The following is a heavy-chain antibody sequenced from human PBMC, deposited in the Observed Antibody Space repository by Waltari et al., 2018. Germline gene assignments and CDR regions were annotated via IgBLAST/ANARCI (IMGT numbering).Heavy chain of an antibody. J-gene: IGHJ4*02. CDR2: IKQDGSET. Sequence: EVQLVESGGGLVQPGGSLGLSCEAAGLAFSGCWVSWVRQAPGKGLEWVAKIKQDGSETFYVESVKGRFTISRDNAKNLLYLQMNSLRVEDTAVYFCAMTGRLGTGLPWDWGQGTLVTVSS. CDR3: AMTGRLGTGLPWD. CDR1: GLAFSGCW. V-gene: IGHV3-7*01. D-gene: IGHD3-9*01.